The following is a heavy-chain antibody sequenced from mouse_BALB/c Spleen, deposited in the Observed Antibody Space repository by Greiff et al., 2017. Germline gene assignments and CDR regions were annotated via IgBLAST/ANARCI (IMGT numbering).Heavy chain of an antibody. CDR1: GFTFSSYA. Sequence: DVQLVESGGGLVKPGGSLKLSCAASGFTFSSYAMSWVRQTPEKRLEWVATISSGGSYTYYPDSVKGRFTISRDNAKNTLYLQMSSLRSEDTAMYYCAREGDFFFAYWGQGTLVTVSA. CDR2: ISSGGSYT. J-gene: IGHJ3*01. V-gene: IGHV5-9-3*01. CDR3: AREGDFFFAY.